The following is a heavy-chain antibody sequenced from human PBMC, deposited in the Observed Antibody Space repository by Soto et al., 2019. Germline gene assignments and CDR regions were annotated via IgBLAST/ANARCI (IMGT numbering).Heavy chain of an antibody. CDR2: ISAYNGNT. D-gene: IGHD5-12*01. Sequence: ASVKVSCKASGYTFTSYGISWVRQAPGQGLEWMGWISAYNGNTNYAQKLQGRVTMTTDTSMSTAYMELRSLRSDDTAVYYCARDPIQPPVGYDPLDYWGQGTLVTVSS. CDR1: GYTFTSYG. V-gene: IGHV1-18*01. J-gene: IGHJ4*02. CDR3: ARDPIQPPVGYDPLDY.